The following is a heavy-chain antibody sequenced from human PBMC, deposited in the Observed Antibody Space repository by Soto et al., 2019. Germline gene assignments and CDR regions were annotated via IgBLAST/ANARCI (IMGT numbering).Heavy chain of an antibody. CDR1: GFTFSSYA. D-gene: IGHD1-1*01. V-gene: IGHV3-23*01. CDR3: AKDLEPRYYYYYYGMDV. CDR2: ISGSGGST. Sequence: PVGSLRLSCAASGFTFSSYAMSWVRQAPGKGLEWVSAISGSGGSTYYADSVKGRFTISRDNSKNTLYLQMNSLRAEDTAVYYCAKDLEPRYYYYYYGMDVWGQGTTVTVSS. J-gene: IGHJ6*02.